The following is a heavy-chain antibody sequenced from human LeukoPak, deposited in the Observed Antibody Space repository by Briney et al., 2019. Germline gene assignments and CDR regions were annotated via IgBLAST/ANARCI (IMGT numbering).Heavy chain of an antibody. CDR2: IYNSGTT. CDR3: AIDSFHTY. CDR1: GFTVSNYY. Sequence: GGSLRLSCVVSGFTVSNYYMNWVSQAPGKGLEWLSIIYNSGTTYYADSVRGRFTISRDNSKSTIYLQMNSLRAEDTAVYYSAIDSFHTYWGQGTLVTVSS. V-gene: IGHV3-66*01. D-gene: IGHD3-16*02. J-gene: IGHJ4*02.